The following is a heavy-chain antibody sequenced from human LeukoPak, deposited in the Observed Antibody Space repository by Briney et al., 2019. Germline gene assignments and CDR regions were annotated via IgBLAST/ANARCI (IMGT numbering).Heavy chain of an antibody. Sequence: SETLSLTCTVSGGSIGSGGYYWSWIRQPPGKGLEWIGYINYSGSTKYNPSLKSRVTISVDTSRNQFSLEVSSVTAADTAVYYCARRSTYYYDSSGYYQIFDYWGQGTLVTVSS. D-gene: IGHD3-22*01. CDR3: ARRSTYYYDSSGYYQIFDY. J-gene: IGHJ4*02. CDR2: INYSGST. V-gene: IGHV4-61*08. CDR1: GGSIGSGGYY.